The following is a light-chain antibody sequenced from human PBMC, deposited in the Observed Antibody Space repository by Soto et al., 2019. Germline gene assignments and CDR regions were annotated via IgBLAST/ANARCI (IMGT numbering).Light chain of an antibody. Sequence: QSVLTQKPSGSGYPCQSVTISCGGGNYNIGAGYDVHWYKHVPGTAPKLLNYGNVNRPAGFLDRFSGSKSGASASLAITEPHAQASADDYCPSYDSSLSGWVFGGGTKLTVL. CDR3: PSYDSSLSGWV. CDR1: NYNIGAGYD. V-gene: IGLV1-40*01. J-gene: IGLJ3*02. CDR2: GNV.